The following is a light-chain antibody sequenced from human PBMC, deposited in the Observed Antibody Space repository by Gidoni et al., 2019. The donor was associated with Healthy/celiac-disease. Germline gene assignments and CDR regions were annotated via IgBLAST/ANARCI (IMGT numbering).Light chain of an antibody. Sequence: AIRMTQSPSSFSASTGDRVTITCRASQCISSYLAWYQQKPGKAPKLLIYSASTFQSGVPSRFSGSGSGTDFTLTISCLQSEDFATYYCQQYYSYPYTFGQGTKLEIK. V-gene: IGKV1-8*01. J-gene: IGKJ2*01. CDR2: SAS. CDR1: QCISSY. CDR3: QQYYSYPYT.